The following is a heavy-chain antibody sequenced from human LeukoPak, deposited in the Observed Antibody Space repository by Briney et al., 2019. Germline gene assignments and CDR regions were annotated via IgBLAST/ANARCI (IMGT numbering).Heavy chain of an antibody. Sequence: GGSLRLSCAAFGFTVTGNYMSWVRQAPGKGLEWVSIIYSGDSTYYADSVKGRFTISRDNSKTTLYLQMNSLRAEDTAVYYCARVFWEKDGFIGAFDIWGQGTMVTVSS. D-gene: IGHD3-3*01. CDR1: GFTVTGNY. CDR3: ARVFWEKDGFIGAFDI. V-gene: IGHV3-66*01. J-gene: IGHJ3*02. CDR2: IYSGDST.